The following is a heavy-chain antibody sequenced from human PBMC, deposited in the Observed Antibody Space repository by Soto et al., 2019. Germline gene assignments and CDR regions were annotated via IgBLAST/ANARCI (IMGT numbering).Heavy chain of an antibody. D-gene: IGHD3-10*01. J-gene: IGHJ6*02. CDR2: IYYSGST. V-gene: IGHV4-59*12. Sequence: SETLSLTCTVSGGSISSYYWSWIRQPPGKGLGWFGYIYYSGSTNYNPSLTSRVTISVDTSKSQFSLNLSSVTAADTAIYFCARVPVRKYYRAGSYQNYYFGMDVWGQGTTVTVS. CDR1: GGSISSYY. CDR3: ARVPVRKYYRAGSYQNYYFGMDV.